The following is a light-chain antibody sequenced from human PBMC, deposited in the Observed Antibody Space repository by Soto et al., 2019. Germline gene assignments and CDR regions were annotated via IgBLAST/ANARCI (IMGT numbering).Light chain of an antibody. V-gene: IGKV1-5*01. J-gene: IGKJ1*01. CDR3: QQYNTYPWT. CDR1: QSISSW. Sequence: DIQMTQSPPTLSASVGDRVTSTCRASQSISSWLAWYQQKPGKAPKLLIYDASSLESGVPSRFSGSGSGTEFTLTISSLQPDDFATYYCQQYNTYPWTFGQGTNVDIK. CDR2: DAS.